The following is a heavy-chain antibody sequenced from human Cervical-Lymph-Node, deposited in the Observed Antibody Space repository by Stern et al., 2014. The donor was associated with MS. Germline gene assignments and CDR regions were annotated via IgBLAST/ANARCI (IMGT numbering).Heavy chain of an antibody. CDR3: ARGGTVEYDFLNWFDP. Sequence: QVQLVQSGAEVKKPGASVKVSCKASGYTFTSYYMHWVRQAPGQGLEWMGIINPSGGSTSYAQKFQGRVTMTRDTSTSTVYMELSSLRSEDTAVYYCARGGTVEYDFLNWFDPWGQGTLVTVSS. CDR2: INPSGGST. D-gene: IGHD3-3*01. V-gene: IGHV1-46*03. J-gene: IGHJ5*02. CDR1: GYTFTSYY.